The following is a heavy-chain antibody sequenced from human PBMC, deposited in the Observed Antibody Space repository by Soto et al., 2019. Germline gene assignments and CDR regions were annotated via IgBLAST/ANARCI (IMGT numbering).Heavy chain of an antibody. J-gene: IGHJ3*01. CDR1: GFTFNYYW. CDR3: ACCDKCGFDL. D-gene: IGHD2-21*01. Sequence: EVQLVESEGGLVQRGGSLRLSCAASGFTFNYYWMHWVRQAPGQGLVWVSHIHSDGSSTTYADSVKGRFTISRDNAKNTLYLQMNRLRAVDTAVYDCACCDKCGFDLWGQGTTVTVSS. CDR2: IHSDGSST. V-gene: IGHV3-74*01.